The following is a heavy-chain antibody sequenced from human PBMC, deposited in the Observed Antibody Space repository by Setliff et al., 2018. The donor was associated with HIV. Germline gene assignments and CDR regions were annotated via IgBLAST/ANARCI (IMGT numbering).Heavy chain of an antibody. CDR1: GYSISSGYY. CDR3: ARLPGTTSPHVGWFDP. D-gene: IGHD1-7*01. J-gene: IGHJ5*02. Sequence: KTSETLSLTCAVSGYSISSGYYWGWIRQPPGKGLEWIGSIYHSGSTYYNPSLKSRVTISVDTSKNQFSLKLSSVTTADTAVYYCARLPGTTSPHVGWFDPWGQGTLVTVSS. CDR2: IYHSGST. V-gene: IGHV4-38-2*01.